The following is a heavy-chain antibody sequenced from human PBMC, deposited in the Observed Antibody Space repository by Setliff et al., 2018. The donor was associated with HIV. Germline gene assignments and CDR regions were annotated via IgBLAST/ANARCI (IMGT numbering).Heavy chain of an antibody. CDR2: INHSGST. V-gene: IGHV4-34*01. CDR1: GGSFSGYY. CDR3: ARDRNYQDTSGYWQVFDI. D-gene: IGHD3-22*01. Sequence: SETLSLTCAVYGGSFSGYYWTWIRQVPGKGLEWIGEINHSGSTNYNPSLKSRVTISLDTSKNQFSLHLNSVTAADTAMYYCARDRNYQDTSGYWQVFDIWGQGTMVTVSS. J-gene: IGHJ3*02.